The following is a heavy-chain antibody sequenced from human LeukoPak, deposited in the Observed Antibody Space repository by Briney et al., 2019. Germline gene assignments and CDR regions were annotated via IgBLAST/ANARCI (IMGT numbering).Heavy chain of an antibody. CDR1: GLTFSSYS. CDR3: ARLAFPHRGPTDY. Sequence: GGSLRLSCAASGLTFSSYSMYWVRQAPGKGLEWVSSISSSSSYIYYADSVKGRFTISRDNAKNSLYLQMNSLRAEDTAVYYCARLAFPHRGPTDYWGQGTLVTVSS. V-gene: IGHV3-21*01. CDR2: ISSSSSYI. J-gene: IGHJ4*02.